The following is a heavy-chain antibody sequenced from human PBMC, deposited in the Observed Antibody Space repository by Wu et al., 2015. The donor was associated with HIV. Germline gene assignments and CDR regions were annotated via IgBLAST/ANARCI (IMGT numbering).Heavy chain of an antibody. J-gene: IGHJ6*02. CDR3: ARWAVAVTAHNYGMDV. CDR2: ISAYNGKT. Sequence: QVQLVQSGAEVKKPGASVEVSCKASGYTFTDYGITWVRQAPGQGLEWMGWISAYNGKTNYAQKLQGRVTMTTDKSTSTAYMELRSLRSDDTAVYYCARWAVAVTAHNYGMDVWGQGTTVTVSS. V-gene: IGHV1-18*01. CDR1: GYTFTDYG. D-gene: IGHD2-21*02.